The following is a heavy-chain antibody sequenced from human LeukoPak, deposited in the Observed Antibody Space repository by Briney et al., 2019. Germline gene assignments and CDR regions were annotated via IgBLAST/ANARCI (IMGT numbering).Heavy chain of an antibody. D-gene: IGHD3-22*01. CDR1: GYSFASYW. V-gene: IGHV5-51*01. J-gene: IGHJ4*02. CDR3: ARHVVIGSSPTFDY. CDR2: IYPGDSDT. Sequence: GESLQISCKGSGYSFASYWIGWVRQVPGKGLEWMGIIYPGDSDTRYSPSFQGQVTISADKSISTAYLQWSSLKASDTAMYYCARHVVIGSSPTFDYWGQGTLVTVSS.